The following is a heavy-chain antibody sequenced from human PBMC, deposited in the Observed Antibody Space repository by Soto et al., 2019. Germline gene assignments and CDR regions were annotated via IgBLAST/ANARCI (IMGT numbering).Heavy chain of an antibody. CDR1: GFTFSSYA. V-gene: IGHV3-23*01. J-gene: IGHJ5*02. Sequence: WGSLRLSCSASGFTFSSYAMSWCRQAPGKGLEWVSAISGSGGSTYYADSVKGRFTISRDNSKNTLYLQMNSLRAEDTAVYYCAKDSISLHCSGGSCYPTWGQGTLVTVSS. CDR3: AKDSISLHCSGGSCYPT. D-gene: IGHD2-15*01. CDR2: ISGSGGST.